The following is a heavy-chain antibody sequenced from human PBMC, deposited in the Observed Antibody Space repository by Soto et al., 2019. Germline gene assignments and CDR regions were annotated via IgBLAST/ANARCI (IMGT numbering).Heavy chain of an antibody. CDR3: ARDPHYFYDSTGYYDY. J-gene: IGHJ4*02. CDR2: INSDGSST. Sequence: GGSLRVSCAASGFTFSSYAMNWGRQAPGKGLVWVSRINSDGSSTSYADSVKGRFTISRDNAKNTLYLQMNSLRAEDTAVYYCARDPHYFYDSTGYYDYWGQGTLVTVSS. V-gene: IGHV3-74*01. CDR1: GFTFSSYA. D-gene: IGHD3-22*01.